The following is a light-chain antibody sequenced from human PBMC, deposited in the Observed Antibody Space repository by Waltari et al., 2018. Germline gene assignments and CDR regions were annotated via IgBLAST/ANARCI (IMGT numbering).Light chain of an antibody. CDR3: QQTYITPYT. J-gene: IGKJ2*01. CDR1: QSISSY. CDR2: AAS. V-gene: IGKV1-39*01. Sequence: DIQMTQSPSSLPASVGDRVTITCRPSQSISSYLNWYQQRPGQAPKLLIYAASSLQIGVPSRLSGSGSGTDFTLTISSLQPEDFATYYCQQTYITPYTFGQGTKLDIK.